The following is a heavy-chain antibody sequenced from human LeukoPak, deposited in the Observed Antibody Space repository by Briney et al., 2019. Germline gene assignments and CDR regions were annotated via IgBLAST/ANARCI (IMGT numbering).Heavy chain of an antibody. V-gene: IGHV1-18*01. CDR2: RSIYNGNT. D-gene: IGHD6-6*01. CDR3: ARGGPFPSSSSSREYYLDY. CDR1: GYNFPIFG. J-gene: IGHJ4*02. Sequence: ASVKVSCKASGYNFPIFGISWVRQAPGQGLEWMGWRSIYNGNTDYKLQGRVTMTTDTSTSTAYMELRSLRSDDTAVYYCARGGPFPSSSSSREYYLDYWGQGTLVTVS.